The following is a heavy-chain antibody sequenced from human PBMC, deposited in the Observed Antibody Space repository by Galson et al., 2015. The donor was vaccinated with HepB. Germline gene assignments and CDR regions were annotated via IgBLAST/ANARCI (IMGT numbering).Heavy chain of an antibody. CDR3: ARDSTYYDGTAYYDNLDN. CDR1: GFTFSSYW. D-gene: IGHD3-22*01. J-gene: IGHJ4*02. Sequence: SLRLSCAASGFTFSSYWMTWVRQAPGKGLEWVANINQDGGKKYYVDSVKGRFTISRDNAENSLYLQINSLRAEDTAMCHCARDSTYYDGTAYYDNLDNWGQGILVTVSS. CDR2: INQDGGKK. V-gene: IGHV3-7*03.